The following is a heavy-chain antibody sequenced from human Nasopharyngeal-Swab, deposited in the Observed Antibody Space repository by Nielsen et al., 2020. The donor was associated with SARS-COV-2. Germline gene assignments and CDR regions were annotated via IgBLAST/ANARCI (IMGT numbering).Heavy chain of an antibody. V-gene: IGHV3-9*01. Sequence: GWSLRLSCAASGFTFDDYAMHWVRQAPGKGLEWVSGISWNSGSIGYADSVKGRFTISRDNAKNSLYLQMNSLRAEDTALYYCAKEVTGYCSGGSCYSANWYFDLWGRGTLVTVSS. CDR2: ISWNSGSI. CDR1: GFTFDDYA. D-gene: IGHD2-15*01. J-gene: IGHJ2*01. CDR3: AKEVTGYCSGGSCYSANWYFDL.